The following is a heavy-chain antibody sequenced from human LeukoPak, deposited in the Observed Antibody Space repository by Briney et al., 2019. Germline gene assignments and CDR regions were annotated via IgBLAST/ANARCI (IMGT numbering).Heavy chain of an antibody. CDR2: INTNTGNP. D-gene: IGHD6-19*01. J-gene: IGHJ4*02. Sequence: VASVKVSFTASGYTFTSYAMNWVRQAPGQGLEWMGWINTNTGNPTYAQGFTGRFVFSLDTSVSTAYLQISSLKAEDTAVYYCARDLAVAGSYWGQGTLVTVSS. CDR3: ARDLAVAGSY. V-gene: IGHV7-4-1*02. CDR1: GYTFTSYA.